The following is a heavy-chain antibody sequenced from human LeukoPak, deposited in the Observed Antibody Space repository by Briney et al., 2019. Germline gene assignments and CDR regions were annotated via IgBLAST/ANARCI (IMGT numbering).Heavy chain of an antibody. J-gene: IGHJ4*02. D-gene: IGHD3-10*01. V-gene: IGHV4-34*01. CDR3: ASNSFDYYGSGSYSVDY. CDR2: INHSGSI. Sequence: SETLSLTCAVYGGSFSGYYWSWIRQPPGKGLEWIGEINHSGSINYNPSLKSRVTISVDTSKNQFSLKLSSVTAADTAVYYCASNSFDYYGSGSYSVDYWGQGTLVTVSS. CDR1: GGSFSGYY.